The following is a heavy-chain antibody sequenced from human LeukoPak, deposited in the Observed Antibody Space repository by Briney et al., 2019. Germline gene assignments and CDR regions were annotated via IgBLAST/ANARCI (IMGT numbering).Heavy chain of an antibody. CDR3: ARGNSGYCSGGSCYCSY. Sequence: GGSLRLSCAASGFTVSSNFMSWVRQAPGKGLEWVSVIYSGGSTYYADSVKGRFTISRDNSKNTLHLQMSSLRAEDTAVYYCARGNSGYCSGGSCYCSYWGQGTLVAVSS. V-gene: IGHV3-66*01. CDR2: IYSGGST. D-gene: IGHD2-15*01. J-gene: IGHJ4*02. CDR1: GFTVSSNF.